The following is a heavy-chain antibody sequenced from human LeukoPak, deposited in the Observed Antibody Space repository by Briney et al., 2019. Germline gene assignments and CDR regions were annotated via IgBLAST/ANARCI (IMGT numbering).Heavy chain of an antibody. CDR1: GFTFSSYW. J-gene: IGHJ4*02. CDR2: ISPDGSGK. Sequence: QPGGSLRLSCAASGFTFSSYWMHWVRQAPGKGLEWVAVISPDGSGKHYADSVKGRFTITRDNSKDTLYLQMNNLRSEDTAVYYCAKEYGDFRGFDYWGQGTLVTVSS. V-gene: IGHV3-30*18. CDR3: AKEYGDFRGFDY. D-gene: IGHD4-17*01.